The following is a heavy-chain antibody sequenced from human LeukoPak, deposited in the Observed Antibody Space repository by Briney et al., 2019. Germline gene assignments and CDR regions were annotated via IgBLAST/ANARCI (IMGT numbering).Heavy chain of an antibody. V-gene: IGHV3-74*01. J-gene: IGHJ4*02. CDR1: GFTFSDYW. D-gene: IGHD5-18*01. CDR2: INTDGCST. Sequence: GGSLRLSCAASGFTFSDYWMHWVRQAPGKGLVWVSHINTDGCSTTYADSVKGRFTISRDNAKNTLYLQMNSLRAEDTAVYYCAREKYQRGYSYWGQGTLVTVSS. CDR3: AREKYQRGYSY.